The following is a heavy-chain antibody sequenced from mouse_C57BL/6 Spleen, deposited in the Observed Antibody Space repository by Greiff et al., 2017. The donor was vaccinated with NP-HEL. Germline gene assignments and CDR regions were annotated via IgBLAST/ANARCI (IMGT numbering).Heavy chain of an antibody. V-gene: IGHV1-22*01. J-gene: IGHJ4*01. CDR1: GYTFTDYN. D-gene: IGHD1-1*01. CDR3: AREGLLLMDY. CDR2: INPNNGGT. Sequence: VHVKQSGPELVKPGASVKMSCKASGYTFTDYNMHWVKQSHGKSLEWIGYINPNNGGTSYNQKFKGKATLTVNKSSSTAYMELRSLTSEDSAVYYCAREGLLLMDYWGQGTSVTVSS.